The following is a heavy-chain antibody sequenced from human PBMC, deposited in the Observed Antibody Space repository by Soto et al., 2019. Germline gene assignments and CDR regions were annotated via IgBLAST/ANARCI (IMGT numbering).Heavy chain of an antibody. Sequence: GASVKVSCKASGFTFTSSAVQWVRQARGQRLEWLGWIVVGSGNTNYAQKFQERVTITRDMSTSTAYMELSSLRSEDTAVYYCAAFSQLSSGWLGNWFDPWGQGTLVTVSS. CDR3: AAFSQLSSGWLGNWFDP. CDR1: GFTFTSSA. CDR2: IVVGSGNT. V-gene: IGHV1-58*01. D-gene: IGHD6-19*01. J-gene: IGHJ5*02.